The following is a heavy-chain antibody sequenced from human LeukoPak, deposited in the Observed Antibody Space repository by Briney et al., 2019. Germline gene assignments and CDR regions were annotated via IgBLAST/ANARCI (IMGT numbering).Heavy chain of an antibody. CDR1: GFTFSTYW. CDR2: AKQDGSEK. Sequence: GGSLRLSCAASGFTFSTYWMSWVRQAPGKGLELVANAKQDGSEKYYVDSVKGRFTISRDNAKNSLYLQVNSLRAEDTAVYYCARNQRRLDYWGQGTLVTVSS. V-gene: IGHV3-7*01. J-gene: IGHJ4*02. D-gene: IGHD1-14*01. CDR3: ARNQRRLDY.